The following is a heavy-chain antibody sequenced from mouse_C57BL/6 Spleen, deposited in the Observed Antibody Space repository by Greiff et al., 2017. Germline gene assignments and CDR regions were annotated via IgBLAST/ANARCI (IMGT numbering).Heavy chain of an antibody. CDR3: ASYGNYEFDY. V-gene: IGHV1-72*01. CDR1: GYTFTSYW. J-gene: IGHJ2*01. Sequence: QVQLKQPGAELVKPGASVKLSCKASGYTFTSYWMHWVKQRPGRGLEWIGRIDPNSGGTKYNEKFKSKATLTVDKPSSTAYMQLSSLTSEDSAVYYCASYGNYEFDYWGQGTTLTVSS. D-gene: IGHD2-1*01. CDR2: IDPNSGGT.